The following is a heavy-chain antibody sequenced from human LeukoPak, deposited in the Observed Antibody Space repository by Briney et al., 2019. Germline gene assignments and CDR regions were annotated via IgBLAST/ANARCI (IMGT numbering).Heavy chain of an antibody. V-gene: IGHV1-46*01. J-gene: IGHJ6*03. D-gene: IGHD2-15*01. CDR2: IKPSGDNT. Sequence: GASVKISCKTSGYSFTSYNLHWVRQAPGQRLEWMGIIKPSGDNTNNAQKFQGRVTITSDTSTSTVYMELSSLKSEDTAVYYCAREPGRSRRGNYMDVWGKGTTVTVSS. CDR3: AREPGRSRRGNYMDV. CDR1: GYSFTSYN.